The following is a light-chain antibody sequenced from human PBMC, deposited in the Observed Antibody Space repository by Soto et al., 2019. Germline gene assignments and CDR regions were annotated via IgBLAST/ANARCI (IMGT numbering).Light chain of an antibody. CDR1: NIGSKN. CDR3: QVWDSSTAAWV. CDR2: RDV. V-gene: IGLV3-9*01. J-gene: IGLJ3*02. Sequence: SSELTQPLSVSVALGKTARITCGGNNIGSKNVHWYQHKPGQAPVLVIYRDVNRPSGIPERFSGSNSGNTATLTISRAQAGDEADYYCQVWDSSTAAWVFGGGTQLTVL.